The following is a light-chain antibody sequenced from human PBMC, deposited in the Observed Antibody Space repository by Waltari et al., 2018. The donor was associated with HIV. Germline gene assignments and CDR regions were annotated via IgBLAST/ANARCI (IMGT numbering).Light chain of an antibody. V-gene: IGLV2-14*01. CDR1: SSDIGGYNY. J-gene: IGLJ1*01. Sequence: QSALTQPASVSGSPGQSITISCTGTSSDIGGYNYVSWYQHHPGKAPKLIIYEVSNRHSGVSNRFSGSKSGNTASLTISGLQAEDEADYYCSSYTSSNTLVFGTGTKVTVL. CDR3: SSYTSSNTLV. CDR2: EVS.